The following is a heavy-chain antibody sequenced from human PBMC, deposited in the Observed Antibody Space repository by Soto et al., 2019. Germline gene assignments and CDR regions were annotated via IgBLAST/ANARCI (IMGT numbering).Heavy chain of an antibody. CDR1: GFTFSSDA. CDR3: ARRDRADYYYMDV. D-gene: IGHD2-21*01. Sequence: EVQLVESGGGLAQPGGSLRLSCAASGFTFSSDAMDWVRQAPGKGLEYVSGISSNGIGTYYASSVKGRFTISRDNSRDTVHLQMDSLIPEDMAVYYCARRDRADYYYMDVWGKGTTVTVS. J-gene: IGHJ6*03. V-gene: IGHV3-64*01. CDR2: ISSNGIGT.